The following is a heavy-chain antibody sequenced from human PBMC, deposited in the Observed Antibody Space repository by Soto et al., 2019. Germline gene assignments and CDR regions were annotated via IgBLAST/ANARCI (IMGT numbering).Heavy chain of an antibody. CDR2: IFYSGNT. V-gene: IGHV4-30-4*01. Sequence: QVQLQESGPGLVKPSQTLSLTCTVSGGSISSDDYYWSWIRQTPGRGLGRIGFIFYSGNTYYNPSLNTLASISVDTAKNQFSLKLTSVTATDTAVYYCVREGTKLSPHGYIMAAGHFDSWGQGALVTVSS. CDR1: GGSISSDDYY. J-gene: IGHJ4*02. CDR3: VREGTKLSPHGYIMAAGHFDS. D-gene: IGHD5-12*01.